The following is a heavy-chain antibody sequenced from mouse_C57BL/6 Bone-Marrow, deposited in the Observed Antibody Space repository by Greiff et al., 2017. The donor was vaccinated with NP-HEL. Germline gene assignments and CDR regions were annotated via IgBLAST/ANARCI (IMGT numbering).Heavy chain of an antibody. D-gene: IGHD1-1*01. CDR3: AREGYYYGSS. CDR1: GFTFSSYA. Sequence: EVQVVESGGGLVKPGGSLKLSCAASGFTFSSYAMSWVRQTPEKRLEWVATISDGGSYTYYPANVKGRFTISRDNAKNNLYLQMSHLKSEDTAMYYCAREGYYYGSSWGQGTLVTVAA. J-gene: IGHJ3*01. V-gene: IGHV5-4*01. CDR2: ISDGGSYT.